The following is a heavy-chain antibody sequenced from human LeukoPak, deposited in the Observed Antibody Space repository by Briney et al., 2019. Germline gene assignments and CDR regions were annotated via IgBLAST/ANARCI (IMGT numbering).Heavy chain of an antibody. CDR2: IYPGDSDT. CDR1: GYTFTNYW. CDR3: ARQPNYGSGSYRYFDC. J-gene: IGHJ4*02. V-gene: IGHV5-51*01. Sequence: GESLKISCKGSGYTFTNYWIGWLRQMPGKGLEWMGIIYPGDSDTRYSPSFQGQVTISADKSINTAYLQWSSLKASDTAIYYCARQPNYGSGSYRYFDCWGQGTLVTVSS. D-gene: IGHD3-10*01.